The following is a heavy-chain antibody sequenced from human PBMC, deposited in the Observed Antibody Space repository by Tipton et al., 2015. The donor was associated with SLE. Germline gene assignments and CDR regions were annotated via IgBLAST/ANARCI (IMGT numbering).Heavy chain of an antibody. J-gene: IGHJ4*02. CDR2: ISYDGSNK. V-gene: IGHV3-30*04. D-gene: IGHD3-3*01. CDR1: GFTFSSYA. CDR3: ARVAEFWSGYSDY. Sequence: LRLSCAASGFTFSSYAMHWVRQAPGKGLEWVAVISYDGSNKYYADSVKGRFTISRDNSKNTLYLQMNSLRAEDTAVYYCARVAEFWSGYSDYWGQGTLVTVSS.